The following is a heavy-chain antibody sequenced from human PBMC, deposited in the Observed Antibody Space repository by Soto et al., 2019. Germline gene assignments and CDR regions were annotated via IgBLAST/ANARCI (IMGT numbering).Heavy chain of an antibody. J-gene: IGHJ5*02. CDR2: IYSGGST. Sequence: GGSLRLSCAASGFTVSSNYMSWVRQAPGKGLEWVSVIYSGGSTYYADSVKGRFTISRDNSKNTLYLQMNSLRAEDTAVYYCARESGYCSGGSCYHWFDPWGQGTLVTVSS. CDR3: ARESGYCSGGSCYHWFDP. CDR1: GFTVSSNY. V-gene: IGHV3-53*01. D-gene: IGHD2-15*01.